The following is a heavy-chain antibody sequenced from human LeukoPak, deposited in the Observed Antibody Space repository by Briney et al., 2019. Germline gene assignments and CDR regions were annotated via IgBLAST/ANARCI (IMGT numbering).Heavy chain of an antibody. CDR2: INAGNGNT. Sequence: ASVKVSCKASGYTFTSYAMHWVRQAPGQRLEWMGWINAGNGNTKCSQKFQGRVTITRDTSASTAYMELSSLRSEDTAVYYCARSFDDSSGPHDDAFDIWGQGTMVTVSS. D-gene: IGHD3-22*01. CDR3: ARSFDDSSGPHDDAFDI. J-gene: IGHJ3*02. V-gene: IGHV1-3*01. CDR1: GYTFTSYA.